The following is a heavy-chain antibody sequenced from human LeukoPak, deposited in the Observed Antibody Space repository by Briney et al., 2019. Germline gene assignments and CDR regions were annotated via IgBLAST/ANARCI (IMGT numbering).Heavy chain of an antibody. CDR3: ARDNSVGGIAWWFDP. J-gene: IGHJ5*02. D-gene: IGHD1-26*01. Sequence: PLASVKVSCKASGYTFTGYYMHWVRQAPGQGLEWVGLINPTGTTTLYAQKFQGRITLTRDMSATTDYMELSSLTSEDTAVYYCARDNSVGGIAWWFDPWGQGTLVIVSS. CDR2: INPTGTTT. V-gene: IGHV1-46*01. CDR1: GYTFTGYY.